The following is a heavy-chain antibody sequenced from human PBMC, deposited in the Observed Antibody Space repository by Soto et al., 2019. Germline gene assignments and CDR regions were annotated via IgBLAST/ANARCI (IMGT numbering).Heavy chain of an antibody. J-gene: IGHJ4*02. CDR1: GLTVSNNH. Sequence: PGGSLRLSCAASGLTVSNNHMSWVRQAPGRGLEWVSVFYSGGSTHNADSVKGRFTISRDNSKNTLYLQMNSLRVEDTAVYYCARDREGLAYWGQGTLVPVSS. CDR3: ARDREGLAY. V-gene: IGHV3-66*01. CDR2: FYSGGST.